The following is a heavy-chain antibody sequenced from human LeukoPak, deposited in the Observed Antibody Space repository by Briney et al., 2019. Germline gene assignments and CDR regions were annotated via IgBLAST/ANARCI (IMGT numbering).Heavy chain of an antibody. CDR3: ARITPAGRQLDY. J-gene: IGHJ4*02. Sequence: SGPTLVNPTQTLTLTCTFSGFSLSTSGMCVSWIRQPPGKAMEWLARIDWDDDKYYSTSLKTRLTISKDTSKNQVVLTMTNMDPVDTATYYCARITPAGRQLDYWGQGTLVTVSS. CDR2: IDWDDDK. D-gene: IGHD6-13*01. CDR1: GFSLSTSGMC. V-gene: IGHV2-70*11.